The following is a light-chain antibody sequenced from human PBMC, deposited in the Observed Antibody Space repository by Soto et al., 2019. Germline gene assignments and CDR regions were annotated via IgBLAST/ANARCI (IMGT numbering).Light chain of an antibody. CDR3: QQSSSSPPCT. J-gene: IGKJ1*01. CDR1: QTISTF. V-gene: IGKV1-39*01. Sequence: DIQMTQSPSSLSASVGDRVTISCRASQTISTFLNWYQQKPGTAPRLLIYRASSVNSGVPPRFSGSGSGRDFTLTISSLRPEDIATYFCQQSSSSPPCTFGHGTQVNIK. CDR2: RAS.